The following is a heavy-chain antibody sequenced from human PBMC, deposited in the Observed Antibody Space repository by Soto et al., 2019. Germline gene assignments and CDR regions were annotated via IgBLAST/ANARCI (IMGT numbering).Heavy chain of an antibody. D-gene: IGHD6-19*01. V-gene: IGHV3-33*01. CDR1: GFTFSGYG. CDR2: IWHDGSKK. J-gene: IGHJ4*02. CDR3: ARALYSGAWYGGDY. Sequence: PGGSLRLSCAASGFTFSGYGMHWVRQAPGKGPEWVAVIWHDGSKKYYADSVKGRFTISRDNFKNTVYLEMNSLRAEDTAVYYCARALYSGAWYGGDYWGQGTLVTFPQ.